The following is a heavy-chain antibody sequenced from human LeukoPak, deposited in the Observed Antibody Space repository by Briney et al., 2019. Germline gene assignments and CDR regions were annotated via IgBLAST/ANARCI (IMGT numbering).Heavy chain of an antibody. CDR3: ARDRYYDSSGYYEYYYYYYMDV. D-gene: IGHD3-22*01. CDR1: GYTFTGYY. CDR2: INPNSGGT. Sequence: ASVKVSCKASGYTFTGYYMHWVRQAPGQGLEWMGRINPNSGGTNYAQKFQGRVTMTRDTSISTAYMELSRLRSDDTAVYYCARDRYYDSSGYYEYYYYYYMDVWSKGTTVTVSS. J-gene: IGHJ6*03. V-gene: IGHV1-2*06.